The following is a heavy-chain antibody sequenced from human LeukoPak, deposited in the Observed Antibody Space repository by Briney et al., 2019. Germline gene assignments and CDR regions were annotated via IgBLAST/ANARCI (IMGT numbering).Heavy chain of an antibody. CDR2: INYSGNT. Sequence: SETLSLTCTVSGGSISSYYWSWIRQPPGKGLEWIGYINYSGNTNYNPSLKSRVTISVDTSKNQFSLKVSSVTAADTAVYYCARARIQLWSQGWFDPWGQGTLVTVSS. V-gene: IGHV4-59*12. J-gene: IGHJ5*02. CDR3: ARARIQLWSQGWFDP. D-gene: IGHD5-18*01. CDR1: GGSISSYY.